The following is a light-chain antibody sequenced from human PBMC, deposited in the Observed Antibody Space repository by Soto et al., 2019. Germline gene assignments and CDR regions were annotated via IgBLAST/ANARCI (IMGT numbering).Light chain of an antibody. V-gene: IGLV1-40*01. J-gene: IGLJ2*01. CDR1: SSNIGAGYD. CDR3: QSYDSSRSVL. Sequence: QSVLTQPPSVSGAPGQRVTISCTGSSSNIGAGYDVHWYQQLPGTAPKLLIYGNSNRPSGVPDRFSGSESGTSASLAITGLQAEDEADYYCQSYDSSRSVLFGGGTKLTVL. CDR2: GNS.